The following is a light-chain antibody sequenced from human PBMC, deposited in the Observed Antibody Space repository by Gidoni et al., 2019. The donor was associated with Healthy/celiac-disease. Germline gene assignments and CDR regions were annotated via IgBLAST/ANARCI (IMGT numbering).Light chain of an antibody. CDR1: QSVLYSSNNKNY. J-gene: IGKJ4*01. V-gene: IGKV4-1*01. CDR2: WAS. CDR3: QQYYSTPLT. Sequence: DIEMTQSPDSLAVSLGERATINCKSSQSVLYSSNNKNYLAWYQQKPGQPPKLLIYWASTRESGVPDRFSGSGSGTDFTLTISSLQAEDVAVYYCQQYYSTPLTFGGXTKVEIK.